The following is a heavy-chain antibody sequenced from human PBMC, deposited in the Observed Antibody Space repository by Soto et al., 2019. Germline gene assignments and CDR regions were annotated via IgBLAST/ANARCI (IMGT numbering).Heavy chain of an antibody. CDR2: VSWNSGNI. CDR3: AKDSSLGFCSSASCWTHMDV. V-gene: IGHV3-9*01. CDR1: GFSFDDYA. D-gene: IGHD2-2*01. Sequence: PGGSLRLSCAASGFSFDDYAILWVRQAPGKGLEWVSGVSWNSGNIGYVDSVKGRFTISRDNAKNSLYLQMNSLRVEDTALYYCAKDSSLGFCSSASCWTHMDVWGKGPTVTVSS. J-gene: IGHJ6*03.